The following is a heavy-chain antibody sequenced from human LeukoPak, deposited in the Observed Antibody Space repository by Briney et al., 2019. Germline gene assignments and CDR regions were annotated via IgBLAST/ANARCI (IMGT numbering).Heavy chain of an antibody. J-gene: IGHJ5*02. CDR2: INHSGST. D-gene: IGHD4-23*01. Sequence: PSETLSLTCAVYGGSFSGYYWSWIRQPPGKGLEWIGEINHSGSTNYNPSLKSRVTISVDTSKNQFSLKLSSVTAADTAVYYCARHDSTVVTPTWFDPWGQGTLVTVSS. CDR1: GGSFSGYY. V-gene: IGHV4-34*01. CDR3: ARHDSTVVTPTWFDP.